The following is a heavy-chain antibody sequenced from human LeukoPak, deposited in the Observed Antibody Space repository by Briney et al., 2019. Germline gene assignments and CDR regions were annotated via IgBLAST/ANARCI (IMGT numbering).Heavy chain of an antibody. CDR2: IGTAGDP. CDR3: ARAVAGTGYYFDY. Sequence: GGSLRLSCAASGFTFSSYDMHWVRQATGKGLEWVSAIGTAGDPYYPGSVKGRFTISSENAKNSLYLQMNSLRAGDTAVYYCARAVAGTGYYFDYWGQGTLVTVSS. J-gene: IGHJ4*02. CDR1: GFTFSSYD. D-gene: IGHD6-19*01. V-gene: IGHV3-13*05.